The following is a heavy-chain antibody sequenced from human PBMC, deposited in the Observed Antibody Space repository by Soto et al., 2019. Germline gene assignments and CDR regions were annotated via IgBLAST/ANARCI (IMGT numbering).Heavy chain of an antibody. CDR3: AKPMSWFDP. J-gene: IGHJ5*02. Sequence: VQLVESGGGLIQAGGSRRLSCRVSGFSVSTNYMAWVRQVPGKGLEWASDISGSGGSTYYADSVKGRFTISRDNSKNTLYLQMNSLRAEDTALYYCAKPMSWFDPWGQGTLVTVSS. CDR1: GFSVSTNY. V-gene: IGHV3-23*04. CDR2: ISGSGGST.